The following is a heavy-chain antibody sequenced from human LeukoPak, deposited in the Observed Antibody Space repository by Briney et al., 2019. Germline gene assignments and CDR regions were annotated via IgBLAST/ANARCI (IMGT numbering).Heavy chain of an antibody. J-gene: IGHJ4*02. CDR1: GYDFSTYW. V-gene: IGHV5-51*01. CDR2: IYPGGSET. D-gene: IGHD5-24*01. Sequence: GESLKISCKGLGYDFSTYWNAWVRHRPGKGLEWMGVIYPGGSETRYDPSFQGQVTISADRSTSTAYLQWSSLRASDTAMYYCARASRDGYNQNFDHWGQGTLVTVSS. CDR3: ARASRDGYNQNFDH.